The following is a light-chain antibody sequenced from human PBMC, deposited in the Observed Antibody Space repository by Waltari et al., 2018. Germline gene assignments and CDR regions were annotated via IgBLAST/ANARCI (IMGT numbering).Light chain of an antibody. CDR2: YAS. V-gene: IGKV6-21*01. J-gene: IGKJ5*01. CDR3: HQSSSLPIT. CDR1: KSVGNR. Sequence: EIVLTQSPDFQSVTPKEKVTITCRASKSVGNRLHWYQQKPDQSPKLLIKYASQSFPGVPSRFSGSGSGTDFTLTINSLEVEDAATYYCHQSSSLPITFGQGTRLEIK.